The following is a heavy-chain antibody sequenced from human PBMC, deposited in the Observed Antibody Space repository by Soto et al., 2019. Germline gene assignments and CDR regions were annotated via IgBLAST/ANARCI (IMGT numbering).Heavy chain of an antibody. CDR2: IITFLDTT. CDR3: ARGHPQGGMDV. J-gene: IGHJ6*02. Sequence: QAQLVQSGAEVKKTGSSVKVSCKASGGTFNSYVMSWVLQAPGQGLEWMGGIITFLDTTNFAQKFQGRVTITADKSTSTAYLELSSLRAEDTAVYYCARGHPQGGMDVWGQGTTVTVSS. V-gene: IGHV1-69*06. CDR1: GGTFNSYV.